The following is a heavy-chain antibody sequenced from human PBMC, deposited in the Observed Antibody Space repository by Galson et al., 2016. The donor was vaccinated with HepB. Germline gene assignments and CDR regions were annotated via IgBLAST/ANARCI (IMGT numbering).Heavy chain of an antibody. CDR2: TSYDGGEN. CDR1: GFDFSHYA. V-gene: IGHV3-30*04. CDR3: ARDLWVGEFPYAIDV. Sequence: SLRLSCAASGFDFSHYAMHWVRQAPGKGLEWVTVTSYDGGENSYTDSVKGRFTVARDNSRNTLFLQMNGLRAEDTAVHFCARDLWVGEFPYAIDVWGQGTTVTVSS. J-gene: IGHJ6*02. D-gene: IGHD3-10*01.